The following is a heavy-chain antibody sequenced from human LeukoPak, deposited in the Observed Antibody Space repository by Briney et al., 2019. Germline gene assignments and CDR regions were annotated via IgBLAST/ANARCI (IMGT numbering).Heavy chain of an antibody. CDR3: AKARDYLNSFDY. D-gene: IGHD4-11*01. V-gene: IGHV3-30-3*01. CDR2: ISYDGSNK. J-gene: IGHJ4*02. Sequence: GGSLRLSCAASGFTFSSYAMHWVRQAPGKGLEWVAVISYDGSNKYYADSVKGRFTISRDNSKNTLYLQMNSLRADDTAVYYCAKARDYLNSFDYWGQGTLVTVSS. CDR1: GFTFSSYA.